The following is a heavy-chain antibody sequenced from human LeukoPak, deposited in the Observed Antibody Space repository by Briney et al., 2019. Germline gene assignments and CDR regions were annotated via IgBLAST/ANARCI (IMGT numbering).Heavy chain of an antibody. CDR3: AKVGIAAAGTWGAFDI. CDR1: GFTFSSYG. CDR2: IRYDGSNK. D-gene: IGHD6-13*01. Sequence: PWGSLRLSCAASGFTFSSYGMHWVRQAPGKGLEWVAFIRYDGSNKYYADSVKGRFTISRDNSKNTLYLQMNSLRAEDTAVYYCAKVGIAAAGTWGAFDIWGQGTMVTVSS. V-gene: IGHV3-30*02. J-gene: IGHJ3*02.